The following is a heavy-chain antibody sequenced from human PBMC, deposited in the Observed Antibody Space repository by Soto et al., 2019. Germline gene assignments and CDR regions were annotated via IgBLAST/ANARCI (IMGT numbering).Heavy chain of an antibody. Sequence: EVHLVESGGGLVQPGGSLRLSCAASGFTFSSYWMRWVRQAPGKGLEWVANIKQDGSDKYYVDSVKGRFTISRDNAKKSLYLQMNSQRAEDTAVYYCATSAAAPGNYWGQGTLVTVSS. CDR1: GFTFSSYW. J-gene: IGHJ4*02. V-gene: IGHV3-7*01. D-gene: IGHD6-13*01. CDR2: IKQDGSDK. CDR3: ATSAAAPGNY.